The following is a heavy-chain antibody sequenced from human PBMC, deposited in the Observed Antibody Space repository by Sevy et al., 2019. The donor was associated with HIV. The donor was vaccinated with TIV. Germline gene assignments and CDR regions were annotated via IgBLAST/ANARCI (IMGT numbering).Heavy chain of an antibody. V-gene: IGHV3-23*01. Sequence: GGSLRLSCAASGFTFSSYAMSWVRQSPGKGLEWVSCIIGSGGRTYYAESVKGRFTISRDNAKNTLYLQMNNLRAEDTAVYYSAKDGHDYGDFYFNYWGQGTLVTVSS. CDR2: IIGSGGRT. CDR1: GFTFSSYA. CDR3: AKDGHDYGDFYFNY. J-gene: IGHJ4*02. D-gene: IGHD4-17*01.